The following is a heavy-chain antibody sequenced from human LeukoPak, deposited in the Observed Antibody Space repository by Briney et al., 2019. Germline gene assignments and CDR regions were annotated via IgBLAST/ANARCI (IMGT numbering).Heavy chain of an antibody. D-gene: IGHD3-10*01. CDR3: AREDYYGSGSYYNENWYFDL. CDR2: ISSSSSYT. V-gene: IGHV3-11*06. J-gene: IGHJ2*01. Sequence: PGGSLRLSCAASGFTFSDYYMGWIRQAPGKGLEWVSYISSSSSYTNYADSVKGRFTISRDNAKNSLYLQMNSLRAEDTAVYYCAREDYYGSGSYYNENWYFDLWGRGTLVTVSS. CDR1: GFTFSDYY.